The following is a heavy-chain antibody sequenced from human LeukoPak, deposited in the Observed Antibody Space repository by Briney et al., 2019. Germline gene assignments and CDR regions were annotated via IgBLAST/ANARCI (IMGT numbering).Heavy chain of an antibody. CDR1: GFTFSPVW. V-gene: IGHV3-74*01. Sequence: GGSLRLSCAASGFTFSPVWMHWVRQAPGKGLMWVSHIINDGSYTTYADSVKGRFTISRDNAKNTAYLQMNSLRAEDTAVYYCASSFQHWGQGTLVTVSS. CDR3: ASSFQH. J-gene: IGHJ1*01. CDR2: IINDGSYT.